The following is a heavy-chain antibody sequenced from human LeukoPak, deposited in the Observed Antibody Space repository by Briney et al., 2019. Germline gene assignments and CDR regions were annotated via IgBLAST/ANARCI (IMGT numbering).Heavy chain of an antibody. Sequence: GESLKISCKGSGYSFTSYWVSWVRQMPGKGLEWMGRIDPSDSYTNYSPSFQGHVTISADKSIGTAYLQWSSLKASDTAMYYCARHAPGDPPPYWGQGTLVTVSS. CDR1: GYSFTSYW. CDR2: IDPSDSYT. D-gene: IGHD1-26*01. J-gene: IGHJ4*02. CDR3: ARHAPGDPPPY. V-gene: IGHV5-10-1*01.